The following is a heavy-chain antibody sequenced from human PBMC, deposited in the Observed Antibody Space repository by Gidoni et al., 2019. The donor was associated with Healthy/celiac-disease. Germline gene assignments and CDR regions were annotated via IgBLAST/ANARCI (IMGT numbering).Heavy chain of an antibody. J-gene: IGHJ4*02. V-gene: IGHV4-59*08. CDR1: GGSMSSYY. CDR3: ARHKVEGSWSNFDS. D-gene: IGHD1-26*01. Sequence: QVQLQESGPGLLKPSGTLSLTCPVSGGSMSSYYWSWIRQPPGKGLEWIGYIYYKGNTNYNPSLESRVTISVDTSKNQFSLKLSSVTAADTAVYYCARHKVEGSWSNFDSWGQGTLVTVSS. CDR2: IYYKGNT.